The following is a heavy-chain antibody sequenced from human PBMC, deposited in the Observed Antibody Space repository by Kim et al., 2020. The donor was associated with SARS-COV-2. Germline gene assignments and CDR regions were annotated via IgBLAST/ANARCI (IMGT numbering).Heavy chain of an antibody. D-gene: IGHD2-21*02. CDR2: IYYSGST. J-gene: IGHJ4*02. CDR1: GGSISSSSYY. CDR3: ARGTLVVPAARLAYCGGDCYSSPFDY. V-gene: IGHV4-39*01. Sequence: SETLSLTCTVSGGSISSSSYYWGWIRQPPGKGLEWIGSIYYSGSTYYNPSLKSRVTISVDTSKNQFSLKLSSVTAADTAVYYCARGTLVVPAARLAYCGGDCYSSPFDYWGQGTLVTVSS.